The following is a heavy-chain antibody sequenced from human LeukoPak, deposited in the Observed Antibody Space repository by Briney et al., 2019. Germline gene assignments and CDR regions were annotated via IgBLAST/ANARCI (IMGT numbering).Heavy chain of an antibody. J-gene: IGHJ5*02. CDR1: GFTFSDYY. Sequence: GGSLRLSCAASGFTFSDYYMSWIRQAPGKGLEWVSYISGSSSTIYYADSVKGRFTVSRDNAKNSLSLQMNSLRAEDTAVYYCAHLSRLGELHGSWGQGTLVTVSS. D-gene: IGHD3-16*01. CDR3: AHLSRLGELHGS. V-gene: IGHV3-11*04. CDR2: ISGSSSTI.